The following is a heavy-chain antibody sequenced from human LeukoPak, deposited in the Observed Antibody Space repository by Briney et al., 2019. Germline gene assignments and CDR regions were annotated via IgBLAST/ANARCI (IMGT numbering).Heavy chain of an antibody. CDR2: IYYSGST. CDR3: ARWGSSGPFDY. D-gene: IGHD3-22*01. Sequence: PSETLSLTCTVSGGSISHSSYYWGWIRQPPGKGLEWMGSIYYSGSTYYNPSLKSRVTMPLDTSKNQFSLNLSPVTAADTAVYYCARWGSSGPFDYWGQGTLVTVSS. CDR1: GGSISHSSYY. J-gene: IGHJ4*02. V-gene: IGHV4-39*01.